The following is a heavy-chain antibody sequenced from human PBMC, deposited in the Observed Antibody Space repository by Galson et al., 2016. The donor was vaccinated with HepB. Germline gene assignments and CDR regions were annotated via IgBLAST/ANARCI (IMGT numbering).Heavy chain of an antibody. CDR3: ARSGGLGFNYGRHLGY. D-gene: IGHD5-18*01. V-gene: IGHV4-34*01. CDR1: GGSFSGYY. J-gene: IGHJ4*02. Sequence: EPLSLTCTVYGGSFSGYYWSWIRQPPGKGLEWIGEMKHSGSTNYNPSLKSRVTISVDTSKNQLSLNLTSVTAADTAVYYCARSGGLGFNYGRHLGYWGQGTPVTVSS. CDR2: MKHSGST.